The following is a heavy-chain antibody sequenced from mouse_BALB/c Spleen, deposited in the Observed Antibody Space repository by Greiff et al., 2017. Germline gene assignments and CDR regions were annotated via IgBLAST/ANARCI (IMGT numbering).Heavy chain of an antibody. CDR2: IYPGSGST. CDR3: TREVVYGIRGAHFDY. Sequence: LQQPGSELVRPGASVKLSCKASGYTFTSYWMHWVKQRPGQGLEWIGNIYPGSGSTNYDEKFKSKATLTVDTSSSTAYMQLSSLTSEDSAVYYCTREVVYGIRGAHFDYWGQGTTLTVSS. V-gene: IGHV1S22*01. D-gene: IGHD1-1*01. CDR1: GYTFTSYW. J-gene: IGHJ2*01.